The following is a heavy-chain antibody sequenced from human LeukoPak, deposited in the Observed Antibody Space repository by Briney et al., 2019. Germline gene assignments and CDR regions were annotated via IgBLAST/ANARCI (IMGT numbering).Heavy chain of an antibody. J-gene: IGHJ4*02. CDR2: IRHDGSET. D-gene: IGHD3-22*01. Sequence: PGGSLRLSCAASGVPFSSYWMSWVRQAPGKGLEWVANIRHDGSETYYVDSLRGRFTISRDNAKNLVYLQMSSLRAEDTAIYYCARDETYDYESNGYLDFWGLGTVVTVSS. CDR1: GVPFSSYW. CDR3: ARDETYDYESNGYLDF. V-gene: IGHV3-7*01.